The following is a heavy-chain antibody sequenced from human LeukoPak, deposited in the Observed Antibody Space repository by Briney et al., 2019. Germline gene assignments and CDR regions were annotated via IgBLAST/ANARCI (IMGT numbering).Heavy chain of an antibody. V-gene: IGHV1-69*13. CDR2: IIPIFGTA. CDR3: AKCGATFYYYYGMDV. J-gene: IGHJ6*02. Sequence: ASVKVSCKASGGTFSSYAISWVRQAPGQGLEWMGGIIPIFGTANYAQKFQGRVTITADESTSTAYMELSSLRAEDTALYYCAKCGATFYYYYGMDVWGQGTTVTVSS. D-gene: IGHD2-21*01. CDR1: GGTFSSYA.